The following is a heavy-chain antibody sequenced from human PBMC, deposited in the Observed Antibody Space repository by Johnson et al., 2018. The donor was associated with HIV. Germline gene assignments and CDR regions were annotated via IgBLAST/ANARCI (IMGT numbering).Heavy chain of an antibody. Sequence: VQLVESGGGLVKPGGSLRLSCAASGFTFSNAWMSWVRQAPGKGLEWVGRIKSKTDGGTTDYAAPVKGRCTISRDDSKNTLYLQMNSLRAEDTAVYYCVRDISGTLGDAFDIWGQGTMVTVSS. V-gene: IGHV3-15*01. CDR1: GFTFSNAW. CDR3: VRDISGTLGDAFDI. CDR2: IKSKTDGGTT. D-gene: IGHD1/OR15-1a*01. J-gene: IGHJ3*02.